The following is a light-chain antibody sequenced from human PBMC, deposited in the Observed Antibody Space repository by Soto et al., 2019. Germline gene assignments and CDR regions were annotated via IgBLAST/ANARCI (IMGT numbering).Light chain of an antibody. CDR1: QSISSW. CDR3: QHYYTYPWT. CDR2: KAS. V-gene: IGKV1-5*03. Sequence: DIQMTQSPSTLSASVGDRVTITCRGSQSISSWLAWYQQRPGKAPKLLIYKASNLESGVPSRFSGSGSGTELTLTISSLHPDDFATYYCQHYYTYPWTFGPGTKVEIK. J-gene: IGKJ1*01.